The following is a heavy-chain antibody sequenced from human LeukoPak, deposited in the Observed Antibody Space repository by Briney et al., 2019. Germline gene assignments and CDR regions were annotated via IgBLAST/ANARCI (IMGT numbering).Heavy chain of an antibody. Sequence: GGSLRLSCAASGFTFSSYAMSWVRQAPGKGLEWVSAISGSGGSTYYADSVKGRFTISRDNAKNSLYLQMNSLRAEDTAVYYCAAQWLTKDYFDYWGQGTLVTVSS. J-gene: IGHJ4*02. V-gene: IGHV3-23*01. CDR3: AAQWLTKDYFDY. D-gene: IGHD6-19*01. CDR1: GFTFSSYA. CDR2: ISGSGGST.